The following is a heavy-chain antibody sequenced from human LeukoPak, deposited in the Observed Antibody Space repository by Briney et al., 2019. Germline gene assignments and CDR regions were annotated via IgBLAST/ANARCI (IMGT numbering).Heavy chain of an antibody. CDR3: AKVRDRRSTTSTNFDY. CDR1: GFTFSSYG. V-gene: IGHV3-30*02. CDR2: IRYDGNNK. Sequence: PGGSLRLSCAASGFTFSSYGMHWVRQAPGKGLEWVAFIRYDGNNKYYGDSVKGRYTISRDNSNNTLYLQMNSLRTEDTAVYYCAKVRDRRSTTSTNFDYWGQGTLVTVFS. D-gene: IGHD1-1*01. J-gene: IGHJ4*02.